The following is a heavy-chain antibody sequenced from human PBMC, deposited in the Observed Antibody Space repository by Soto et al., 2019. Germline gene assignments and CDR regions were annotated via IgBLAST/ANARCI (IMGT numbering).Heavy chain of an antibody. V-gene: IGHV3-33*03. CDR2: IWSDGSNE. J-gene: IGHJ3*01. D-gene: IGHD3-16*01. Sequence: QVQLVESGGGVVQPGGSLRLSCAASGFTFSSYGMHWVRQAPGKGPEWVAIIWSDGSNEYYADSVTGRFTISRDNSRKTLSLQMNRLRAEDTAFYFCAPMMTRAVNESDFWGQGTLVTSSS. CDR3: APMMTRAVNESDF. CDR1: GFTFSSYG.